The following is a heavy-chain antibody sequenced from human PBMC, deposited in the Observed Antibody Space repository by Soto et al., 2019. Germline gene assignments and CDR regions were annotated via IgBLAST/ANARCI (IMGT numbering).Heavy chain of an antibody. Sequence: QVQLVQSGAEVKKPGSSVKVSCKASGGTFSSYAISWVRQAPGQGLEWMGGIIPIFGTANYAQKFQGRVTITADESTSTAYMELSSLRSEDTAVYYCARVPTYYHDSSGLNDAFDIWGQGTMVTVSS. J-gene: IGHJ3*02. CDR3: ARVPTYYHDSSGLNDAFDI. CDR2: IIPIFGTA. D-gene: IGHD3-22*01. CDR1: GGTFSSYA. V-gene: IGHV1-69*01.